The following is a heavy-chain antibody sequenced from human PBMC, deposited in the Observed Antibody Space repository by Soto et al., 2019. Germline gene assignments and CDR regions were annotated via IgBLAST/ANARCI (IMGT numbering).Heavy chain of an antibody. V-gene: IGHV1-3*01. J-gene: IGHJ5*02. CDR3: AREAILSWQNCFDP. D-gene: IGHD2-15*01. Sequence: GASVKLSCKASGYTFSSYALHWVRQAPGQRLEWMGWINPGNGNTKSSQKFQGRVIITRDTSATTAYMELSSLRSEDTAVYYCAREAILSWQNCFDPWGQGTLVSVSS. CDR1: GYTFSSYA. CDR2: INPGNGNT.